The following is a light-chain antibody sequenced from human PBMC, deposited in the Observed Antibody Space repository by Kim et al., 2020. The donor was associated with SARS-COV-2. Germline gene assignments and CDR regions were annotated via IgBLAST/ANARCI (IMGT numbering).Light chain of an antibody. J-gene: IGKJ1*01. Sequence: IQMTQSPPTLSAFVGDRVTITCRASQSVDSWLAWYQQKPGKAPKLLIYQASKLGSGVPSRFSGSGSGTDFTLTISNLQPDDSAIYYCKQYETYWTFGPGTKVDIK. V-gene: IGKV1-5*03. CDR3: KQYETYWT. CDR1: QSVDSW. CDR2: QAS.